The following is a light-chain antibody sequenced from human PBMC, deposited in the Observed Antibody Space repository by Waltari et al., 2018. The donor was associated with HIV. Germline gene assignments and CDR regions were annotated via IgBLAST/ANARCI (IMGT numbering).Light chain of an antibody. Sequence: DIVMTQSPDFLAVSLGERATINCKSSQSVLYNSNNKNFLAWYQQKPGQPPQLLIYWASTRESGVPDRFSGSGSGTDFTLTISSLQAEDVAIYYCQQYNNWPPFTFGQGTRLQIK. CDR2: WAS. CDR3: QQYNNWPPFT. V-gene: IGKV4-1*01. CDR1: QSVLYNSNNKNF. J-gene: IGKJ2*01.